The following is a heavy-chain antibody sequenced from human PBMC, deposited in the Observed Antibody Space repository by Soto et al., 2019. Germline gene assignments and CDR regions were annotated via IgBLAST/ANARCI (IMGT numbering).Heavy chain of an antibody. CDR1: GFTFSSYT. V-gene: IGHV3-23*01. Sequence: QTGGSLRLSCAASGFTFSSYTMSWVRQAPGKGLEWVSAISGSGGSTYYADSVKGRFTISRDNSKNTLYLQMNSLRAEDTAVYYCAKNRLRVDYLDYWGQGTLVTVSS. CDR2: ISGSGGST. CDR3: AKNRLRVDYLDY. D-gene: IGHD3-22*01. J-gene: IGHJ4*02.